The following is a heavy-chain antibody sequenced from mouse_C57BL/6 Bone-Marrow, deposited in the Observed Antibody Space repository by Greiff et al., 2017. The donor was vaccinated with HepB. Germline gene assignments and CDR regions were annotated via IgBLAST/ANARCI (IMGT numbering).Heavy chain of an antibody. CDR2: IDPSDSYT. CDR1: GYTFTSYW. CDR3: AREGGVVAHFDY. J-gene: IGHJ2*01. Sequence: QVQLQQPGAELVMPGASVKLSCKASGYTFTSYWMHWVKQRPGQGLEWIGEIDPSDSYTNYNQKFKGKSTLTVDKSSSTAYMQLSSLTSEDSAVSYCAREGGVVAHFDYWGQGTTLTVSS. V-gene: IGHV1-69*01. D-gene: IGHD1-1*01.